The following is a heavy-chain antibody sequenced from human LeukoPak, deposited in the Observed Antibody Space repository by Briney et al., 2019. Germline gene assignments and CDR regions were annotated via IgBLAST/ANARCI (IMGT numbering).Heavy chain of an antibody. CDR1: GGSFSGHY. D-gene: IGHD3-9*01. V-gene: IGHV4-34*01. CDR2: INHSGST. CDR3: ARFIYYDILTGYYAYYFDY. Sequence: PSETLSLTCAVYGGSFSGHYWSWIRQPPGKGLEWIGEINHSGSTNYNPSLKSRVTISVYTSKNQFSLKLSSVTAADTAVYYCARFIYYDILTGYYAYYFDYWGQGTLVTVSS. J-gene: IGHJ4*02.